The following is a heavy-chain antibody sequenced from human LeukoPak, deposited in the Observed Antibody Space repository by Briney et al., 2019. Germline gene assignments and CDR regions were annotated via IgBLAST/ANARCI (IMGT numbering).Heavy chain of an antibody. CDR1: GFTFDDYD. J-gene: IGHJ4*02. CDR3: ARRAGAYSHPYDY. V-gene: IGHV3-20*04. CDR2: INWNGGST. D-gene: IGHD4/OR15-4a*01. Sequence: GGSLTLSCAASGFTFDDYDMSWVRQAPGKGLEWVSGINWNGGSTGYADSVKGRFTISSDNSKNTLYLQMNILRAEDTAVYYCARRAGAYSHPYDYWGQGTLVTVSS.